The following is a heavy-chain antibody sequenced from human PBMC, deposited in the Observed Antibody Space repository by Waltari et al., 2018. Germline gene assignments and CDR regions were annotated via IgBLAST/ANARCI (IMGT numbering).Heavy chain of an antibody. D-gene: IGHD6-6*01. Sequence: QVQLQQWGAGLLKPSETLSLTCAVYGGSFSGYYWSGIRQPPGKGLEWIGEINHSGRTNYNPSLKSRVTRSVDTSKNQFSLKLSSVTAADTAVYYCARTRYSSSSPLDYWGQGTLVTVSS. CDR2: INHSGRT. CDR1: GGSFSGYY. CDR3: ARTRYSSSSPLDY. V-gene: IGHV4-34*01. J-gene: IGHJ4*02.